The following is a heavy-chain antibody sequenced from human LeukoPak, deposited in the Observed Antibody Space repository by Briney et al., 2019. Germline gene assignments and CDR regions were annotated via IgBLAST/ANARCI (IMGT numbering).Heavy chain of an antibody. D-gene: IGHD2-15*01. J-gene: IGHJ4*02. Sequence: PSGTLSLTCAVSGGSISSSNWWSWVRQPPGKGLEWIGEIYHSGSTNYNPSLKSRVTISVDTSKNQFSLKLSSVTAADTAVYYCARVSSGGSCHDYWGQGTLVTVSS. CDR2: IYHSGST. CDR3: ARVSSGGSCHDY. V-gene: IGHV4-4*02. CDR1: GGSISSSNW.